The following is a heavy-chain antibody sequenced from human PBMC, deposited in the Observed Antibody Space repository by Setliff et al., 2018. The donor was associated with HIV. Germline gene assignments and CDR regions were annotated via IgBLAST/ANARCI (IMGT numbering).Heavy chain of an antibody. CDR2: IGYDGSST. J-gene: IGHJ6*02. Sequence: GGSLRLSCVASGFTLGGFGMHWVRQAPGKGLEWVAFIGYDGSSTYYADSMKGRFTISRDNAKSSLYLQMNSLRADDTAVYFCARPTNIDTLYYGSQTFYMYYYGLDVWGQGTTVTVSS. CDR3: ARPTNIDTLYYGSQTFYMYYYGLDV. CDR1: GFTLGGFG. V-gene: IGHV3-33*01. D-gene: IGHD1-26*01.